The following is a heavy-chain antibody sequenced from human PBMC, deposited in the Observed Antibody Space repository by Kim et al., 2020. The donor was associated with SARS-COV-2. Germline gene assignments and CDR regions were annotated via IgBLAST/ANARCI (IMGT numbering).Heavy chain of an antibody. J-gene: IGHJ4*01. CDR3: ASQHHRDFWSGFLPY. D-gene: IGHD3-3*01. CDR2: ISYDGKNK. Sequence: GGSLRLSCAASGFTFSTYAMHWVRQAPGKGLEWVAVISYDGKNKDYADSVKGRFTISRDNSKNTLYLQMNSLRAEDTAVYYCASQHHRDFWSGFLPYWGQGTLVTVSS. V-gene: IGHV3-30*04. CDR1: GFTFSTYA.